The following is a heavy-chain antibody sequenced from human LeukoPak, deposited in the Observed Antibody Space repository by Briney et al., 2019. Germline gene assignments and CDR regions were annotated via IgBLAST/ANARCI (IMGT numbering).Heavy chain of an antibody. V-gene: IGHV3-43*01. D-gene: IGHD6-13*01. CDR2: ISWDGGST. Sequence: GGSLRLSCAASGFTFDDYTMHWVRQAPGKGLEWVSLISWDGGSTYYADSVKGRFTISRDNSKNTLDLQMNSLRAEDTAVYYCAKELYSTTWYDYWGQGTLVTVSS. CDR1: GFTFDDYT. CDR3: AKELYSTTWYDY. J-gene: IGHJ4*02.